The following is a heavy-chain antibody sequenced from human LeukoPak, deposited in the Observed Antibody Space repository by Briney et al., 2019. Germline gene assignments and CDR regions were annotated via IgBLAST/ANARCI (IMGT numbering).Heavy chain of an antibody. V-gene: IGHV3-23*01. CDR2: ISTAGDRT. CDR3: AKILERELQYYYYGMDV. CDR1: GFTFKSYA. D-gene: IGHD5-24*01. J-gene: IGHJ6*02. Sequence: WGSLRLSCAASGFTFKSYAMIWVRQAPGKGLESVSSISTAGDRTYYTDSVEGRFAISRDNSKNTLYLQMNSLRAEDTAVYYCAKILERELQYYYYGMDVWGQGTTVTVSS.